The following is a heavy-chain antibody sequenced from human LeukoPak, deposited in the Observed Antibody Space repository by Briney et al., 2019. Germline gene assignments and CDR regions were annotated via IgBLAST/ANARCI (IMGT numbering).Heavy chain of an antibody. V-gene: IGHV4-39*07. J-gene: IGHJ4*02. Sequence: SETLSLTCTVSGGSISSSSYYWGWIRQPPGKGLEWIGSIYYSGSTYYNPSLKSRVTMSVDTSKNQFSLKLSSVTAADTAVYYCARAGPVLRYFDLREYFDYWGQGTLVTVSS. D-gene: IGHD3-9*01. CDR3: ARAGPVLRYFDLREYFDY. CDR1: GGSISSSSYY. CDR2: IYYSGST.